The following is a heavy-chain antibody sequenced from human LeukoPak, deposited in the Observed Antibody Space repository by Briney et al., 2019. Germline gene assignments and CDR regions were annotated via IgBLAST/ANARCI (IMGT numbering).Heavy chain of an antibody. V-gene: IGHV3-53*01. Sequence: GGSLRLSCAASGFTASSNYMSWVRQAPGKGLEWVSVIYSGGSTYYADSVKGRFTISRDNSKNTLYLQMNSLRAEDTAVYYCARSRRPYDILTGYRNGAFDIWGQGTMVTVSS. CDR3: ARSRRPYDILTGYRNGAFDI. CDR1: GFTASSNY. D-gene: IGHD3-9*01. J-gene: IGHJ3*02. CDR2: IYSGGST.